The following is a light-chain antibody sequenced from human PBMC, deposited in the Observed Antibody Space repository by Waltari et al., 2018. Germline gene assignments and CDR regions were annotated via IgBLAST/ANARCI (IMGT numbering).Light chain of an antibody. CDR1: SEHSAYA. V-gene: IGLV4-69*01. CDR2: IDGGGGH. CDR3: QTWDPDTVV. J-gene: IGLJ2*01. Sequence: QLAVTQSPSASASLGASVKPTCTLSSEHSAYAIAWHQPQPGKGPRFLMKIDGGGGHTEGDGIPDRFSGFSSGAERYLTISSLQYEEEAAYYCQTWDPDTVVFGGGTKLTV.